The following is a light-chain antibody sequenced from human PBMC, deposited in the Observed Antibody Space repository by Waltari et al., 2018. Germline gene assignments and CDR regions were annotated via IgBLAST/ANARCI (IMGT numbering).Light chain of an antibody. Sequence: DIVMTQFPLSLPVTPGEPASISCRSSQSLLYRNGYNYLDWSLQKPGQSPPLLIYLGSNRASGVPDRFSGSGSGTDFTLKISRVEAEDVGVYYCMQALQTPRTFGQGTKVEIK. V-gene: IGKV2-28*01. CDR2: LGS. J-gene: IGKJ1*01. CDR3: MQALQTPRT. CDR1: QSLLYRNGYNY.